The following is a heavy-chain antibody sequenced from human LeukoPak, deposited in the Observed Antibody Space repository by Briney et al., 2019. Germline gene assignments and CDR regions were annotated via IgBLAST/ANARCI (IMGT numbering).Heavy chain of an antibody. Sequence: PGGSLRLSCAASGFTFSSYTMNWVRQAPGKGLEWVSSLSGTGRYIYYADLMKGRFTISRDNSKNTLFLQMNSLRAEDTAVYFCARDSSAWYLDYWGQGTLVTVSS. V-gene: IGHV3-21*01. CDR1: GFTFSSYT. CDR3: ARDSSAWYLDY. CDR2: LSGTGRYI. D-gene: IGHD6-19*01. J-gene: IGHJ4*02.